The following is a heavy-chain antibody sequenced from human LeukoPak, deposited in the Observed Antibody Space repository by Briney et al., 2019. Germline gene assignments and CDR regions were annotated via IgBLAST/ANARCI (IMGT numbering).Heavy chain of an antibody. CDR3: ARDFYGSGSYYTAFDY. D-gene: IGHD3-10*01. J-gene: IGHJ4*02. CDR1: GFIVSSNY. CDR2: IYTGGNT. Sequence: PGGSLRLSCAASGFIVSSNYMSWVRQAPGKGLKWVSVIYTGGNTYYADSVQGRFTISRDNSKNTLYLQMNSLRAEDTAVYYCARDFYGSGSYYTAFDYWGQGNQVTVSS. V-gene: IGHV3-66*01.